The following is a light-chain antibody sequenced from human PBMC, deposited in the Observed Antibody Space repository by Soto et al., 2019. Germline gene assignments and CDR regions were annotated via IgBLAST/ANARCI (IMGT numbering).Light chain of an antibody. V-gene: IGLV3-1*01. J-gene: IGLJ3*02. Sequence: YELTQPPSVTVSPGQTATITCSGTNLGDKFVCWYQQRPGQSPVLVIYQDTKRPSGIPERFSGSNSGNTATLTISGTQAMDEADYSCQAWDSGIVVFGGGTKLTVL. CDR1: NLGDKF. CDR2: QDT. CDR3: QAWDSGIVV.